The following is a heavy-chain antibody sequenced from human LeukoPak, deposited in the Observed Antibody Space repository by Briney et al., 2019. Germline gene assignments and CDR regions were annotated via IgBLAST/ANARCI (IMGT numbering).Heavy chain of an antibody. CDR2: ISGSGGST. J-gene: IGHJ4*02. CDR1: GFTFSSYA. V-gene: IGHV3-23*01. Sequence: GGSLRLSCAASGFTFSSYAMSWVRQAPGKGLEWVSAISGSGGSTYYADSVKGRFTISRDNSKNTLYLQMNSLRAEDTAVYYCAKGALGYCSGGSCRGGDYWGQGTLVTVFS. D-gene: IGHD2-15*01. CDR3: AKGALGYCSGGSCRGGDY.